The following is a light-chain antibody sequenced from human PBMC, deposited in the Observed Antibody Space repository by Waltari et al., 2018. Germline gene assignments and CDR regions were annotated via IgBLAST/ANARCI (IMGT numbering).Light chain of an antibody. CDR2: EDN. V-gene: IGLV1-40*01. Sequence: QSVLTQPPSASGSPGQRVTISCTGRSFNIGAGYFVSWYQQFPGSAPKFLMYEDNNRVSGVSDRFCGAKSGSSASLTITGLRSEEDADYYCSVWDSDLNTWLFGGGTRLTVL. J-gene: IGLJ2*01. CDR3: SVWDSDLNTWL. CDR1: SFNIGAGYF.